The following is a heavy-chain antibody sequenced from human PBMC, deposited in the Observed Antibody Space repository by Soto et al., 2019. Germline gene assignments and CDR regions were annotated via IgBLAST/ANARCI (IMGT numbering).Heavy chain of an antibody. V-gene: IGHV1-8*01. D-gene: IGHD6-13*01. CDR1: GYTFTSYD. CDR2: MNPNSGNT. CDR3: ARERASRLDP. J-gene: IGHJ5*02. Sequence: QVQLVQSGAEVKKPGASVKVSCKASGYTFTSYDINWVRQATGQGLEWMGWMNPNSGNTGYVQKFQGRVTMTRNTSISTAYMELRRLRAEDTAVYYCARERASRLDPWGKGTLVTVSS.